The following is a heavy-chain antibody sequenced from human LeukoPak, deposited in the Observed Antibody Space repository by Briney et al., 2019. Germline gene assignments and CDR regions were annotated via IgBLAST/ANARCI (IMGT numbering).Heavy chain of an antibody. CDR1: GFTFSSYA. J-gene: IGHJ4*02. CDR3: AKDRWQQLVPYYFDY. Sequence: GGSLRLSCAASGFTFSSYAMSWVRQAPGKGLEWVSAISGSGGSTYYADSVKGRFTISRDNSKNTLYLQMNGLRAEDTAVYYCAKDRWQQLVPYYFDYWGQGTLVTVSS. V-gene: IGHV3-23*01. D-gene: IGHD6-13*01. CDR2: ISGSGGST.